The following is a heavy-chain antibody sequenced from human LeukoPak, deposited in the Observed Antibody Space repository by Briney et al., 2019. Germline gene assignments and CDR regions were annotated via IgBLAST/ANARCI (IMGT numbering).Heavy chain of an antibody. J-gene: IGHJ3*02. Sequence: GGSLRLPCAASGFTFRDYDMHWGRQVPGRGLEWVSAIGIRDDTHYPDSVKGRFTISRENAKNSLYLQMNTLRDGDTAMYYCIRGGIRACGIDAFDIWGQGTMVTVSS. V-gene: IGHV3-13*01. CDR1: GFTFRDYD. CDR3: IRGGIRACGIDAFDI. CDR2: IGIRDDT. D-gene: IGHD2-21*01.